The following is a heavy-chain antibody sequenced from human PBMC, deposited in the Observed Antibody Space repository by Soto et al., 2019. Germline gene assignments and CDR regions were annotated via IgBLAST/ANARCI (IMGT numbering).Heavy chain of an antibody. J-gene: IGHJ5*02. CDR1: GGSVSGGSFY. V-gene: IGHV4-61*01. D-gene: IGHD2-21*02. Sequence: SETLSLTCTVSGGSVSGGSFYWSWIRQPPGKGLGWIGYISYSGSTNYNPSLKSRVTISVDTSKNQFSLQLSSVTAADTAVYYCARAPVVTGMFDPWGQGTLVTVSS. CDR2: ISYSGST. CDR3: ARAPVVTGMFDP.